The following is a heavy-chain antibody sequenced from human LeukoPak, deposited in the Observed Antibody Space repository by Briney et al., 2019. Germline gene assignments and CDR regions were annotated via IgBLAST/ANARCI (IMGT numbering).Heavy chain of an antibody. J-gene: IGHJ3*02. Sequence: GGSLRVSCEGSGFTFSKYAMSWVRQAPGKGLERVSAISGRGTSTYYADSVKGRFTISRDNSVNMLYLQMNSLRAEDTAIYYCAKEIFSVTMRIEVQGAFDIWGQGTMVSVSS. CDR1: GFTFSKYA. CDR2: ISGRGTST. D-gene: IGHD3-22*01. V-gene: IGHV3-23*01. CDR3: AKEIFSVTMRIEVQGAFDI.